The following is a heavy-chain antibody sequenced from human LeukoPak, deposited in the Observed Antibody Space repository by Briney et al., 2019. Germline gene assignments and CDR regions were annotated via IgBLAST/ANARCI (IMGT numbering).Heavy chain of an antibody. CDR1: GYTFRGNY. V-gene: IGHV1-2*02. J-gene: IGHJ4*02. Sequence: ASVKISCKASGYTFRGNYIHWLRQAPGQGLERMGGIDANNGDTKSAQKFQGRVTMSRDTSISTAYMDLSSLSPDDAAVYYCARDPSSVTLYFFDYWGQGTLVTVSS. D-gene: IGHD4-11*01. CDR2: IDANNGDT. CDR3: ARDPSSVTLYFFDY.